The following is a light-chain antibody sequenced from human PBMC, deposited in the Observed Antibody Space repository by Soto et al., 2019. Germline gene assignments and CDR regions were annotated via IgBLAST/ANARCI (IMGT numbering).Light chain of an antibody. J-gene: IGKJ1*01. CDR1: QSLLYTSNNKNY. Sequence: DFVVTQSPKSLAVTLGGRATINCKSSQSLLYTSNNKNYLAWYQQKPGQPPKLIIYWASTRESGVPDRFTGGGSGTDFTLTISNLQAEDAAVYYCQQYYTTPRTFGQGTKVDIK. CDR3: QQYYTTPRT. V-gene: IGKV4-1*01. CDR2: WAS.